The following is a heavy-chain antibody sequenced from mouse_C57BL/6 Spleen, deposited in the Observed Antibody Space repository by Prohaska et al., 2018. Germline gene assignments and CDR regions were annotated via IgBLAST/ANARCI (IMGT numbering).Heavy chain of an antibody. V-gene: IGHV1-50*01. CDR1: GYTFTSYW. CDR2: IDPSDSYT. D-gene: IGHD2-3*01. Sequence: QVQLQQPGAELVKPGASVKLSCKASGYTFTSYWMQWVKQRPGQGLEWIGEIDPSDSYTNYNQKFKGKATVTVDTSSSTAYMQLSSLKSEDSAVYYCARGDGYAWFAYWGQGTLVTVSA. CDR3: ARGDGYAWFAY. J-gene: IGHJ3*01.